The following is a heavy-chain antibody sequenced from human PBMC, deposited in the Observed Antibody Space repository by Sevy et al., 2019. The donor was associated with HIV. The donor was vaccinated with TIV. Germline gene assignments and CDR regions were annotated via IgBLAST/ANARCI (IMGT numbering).Heavy chain of an antibody. CDR2: FSFGCGKI. D-gene: IGHD2-2*01. J-gene: IGHJ4*02. V-gene: IGHV3-23*01. CDR3: AREGCSRPHDY. CDR1: GFTFSSYA. Sequence: GGSLRLSCAASGFTFSSYAMSWVRQPPGKGLEWVATFSFGCGKINYADSVKGRFTISRDNSKNTLFLQMNRLRAEDPAVYYCAREGCSRPHDYWGQGTLVTVSS.